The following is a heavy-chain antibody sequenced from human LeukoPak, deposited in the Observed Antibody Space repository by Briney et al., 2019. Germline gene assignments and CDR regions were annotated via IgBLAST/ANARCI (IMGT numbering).Heavy chain of an antibody. J-gene: IGHJ3*02. Sequence: SETLSLTCTVSGGSFSSSSYYWAWIRRPPGKGLEWIGSFYYDGRTYYNPSLTSRVTVSVDTSKSQFSLRLTSVSAADTAVYHCARRAHPGMPIWGQGTLVTVSS. D-gene: IGHD2-2*01. CDR2: FYYDGRT. CDR1: GGSFSSSSYY. CDR3: ARRAHPGMPI. V-gene: IGHV4-39*01.